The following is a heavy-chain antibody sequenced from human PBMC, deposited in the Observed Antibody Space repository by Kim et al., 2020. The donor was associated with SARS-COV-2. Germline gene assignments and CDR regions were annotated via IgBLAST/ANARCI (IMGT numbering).Heavy chain of an antibody. V-gene: IGHV3-7*01. D-gene: IGHD1-26*01. J-gene: IGHJ4*02. CDR3: ARDREQPYVDY. Sequence: VDSGKCRYTISKDNAKNSLYLQMNSLGAEDTAVYYCARDREQPYVDYWGKGTLVTVSS.